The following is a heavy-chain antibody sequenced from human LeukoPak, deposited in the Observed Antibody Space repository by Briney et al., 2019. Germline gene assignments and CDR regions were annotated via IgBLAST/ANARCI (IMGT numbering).Heavy chain of an antibody. CDR2: ISGSGGST. CDR3: ARDPKRDSRGPDY. J-gene: IGHJ4*02. Sequence: GGSLRLSCAASGFTFSSYAMSWVRQAPGKGLEWVSAISGSGGSTYYADSVKGRFTISRDNSKNTLYLQMNSLRAEDTAVYYCARDPKRDSRGPDYWGQGTLVTVSS. D-gene: IGHD3/OR15-3a*01. V-gene: IGHV3-23*01. CDR1: GFTFSSYA.